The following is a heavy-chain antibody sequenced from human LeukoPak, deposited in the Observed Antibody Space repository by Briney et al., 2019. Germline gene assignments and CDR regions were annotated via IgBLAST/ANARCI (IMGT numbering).Heavy chain of an antibody. J-gene: IGHJ4*02. CDR2: TYYRSKWYN. V-gene: IGHV6-1*01. D-gene: IGHD6-13*01. CDR1: GDSVSSISAA. CDR3: ARDHQYSSSWYGGFDY. Sequence: SQTLSLTCAISGDSVSSISAAWNWIRQSPSRGLEWLGRTYYRSKWYNDYAVSVKSRITINPDTSKNQFSLQLNSVTPEDTAVYYCARDHQYSSSWYGGFDYWGQGTLVTASS.